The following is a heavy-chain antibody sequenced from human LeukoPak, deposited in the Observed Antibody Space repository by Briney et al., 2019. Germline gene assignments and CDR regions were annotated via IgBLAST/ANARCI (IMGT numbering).Heavy chain of an antibody. Sequence: QTGGSLRLSCAASGFTFSSYAMHWVRQAPGKGLEWVAVISYDGSNKYYADSVKGRFTISRDNSKDTLYLQMNSLRAEDTAVYYCARRGRAFDIWGQGTMVTVSS. D-gene: IGHD3-10*01. CDR2: ISYDGSNK. CDR1: GFTFSSYA. J-gene: IGHJ3*02. V-gene: IGHV3-30-3*01. CDR3: ARRGRAFDI.